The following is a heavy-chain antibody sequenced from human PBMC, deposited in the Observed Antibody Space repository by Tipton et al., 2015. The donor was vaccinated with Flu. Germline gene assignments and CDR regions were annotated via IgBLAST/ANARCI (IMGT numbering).Heavy chain of an antibody. J-gene: IGHJ4*02. CDR1: GFTFSRYA. D-gene: IGHD3-9*01. V-gene: IGHV3-23*01. CDR2: IGGGGATT. CDR3: TRDLLRYFDWLLHFDY. Sequence: GSLRLSCTASGFTFSRYAMSWVRQAPGKVLEWVSAIGGGGATTYFADSVKGRFTISRDDSKSIAYLQMNSLKTEDTAVYYCTRDLLRYFDWLLHFDYWGQGTLVTVSS.